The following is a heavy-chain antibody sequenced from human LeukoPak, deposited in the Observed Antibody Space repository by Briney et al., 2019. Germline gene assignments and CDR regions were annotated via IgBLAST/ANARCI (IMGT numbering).Heavy chain of an antibody. CDR3: ARGPSPVPYYYYGMDV. Sequence: GGSLRLSCAASGFTFSSYGMHWVRQAPGKGLEWVAVISYDGSNKYYADSVKGRFTISRDNSKNTLYLQMNSLRAEDTAVYYCARGPSPVPYYYYGMDVWGQGTTVTVSS. V-gene: IGHV3-30*03. CDR1: GFTFSSYG. J-gene: IGHJ6*02. CDR2: ISYDGSNK.